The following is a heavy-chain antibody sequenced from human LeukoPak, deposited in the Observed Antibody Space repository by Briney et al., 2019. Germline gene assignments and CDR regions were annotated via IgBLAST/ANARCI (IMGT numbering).Heavy chain of an antibody. CDR1: GFNVSNYY. CDR3: ARDRAVTQDWVEFDP. Sequence: GGSLRLSCAGSGFNVSNYYMSWVRQAPGKGLEWVSLIRDSGEPFYADSVRGRFTVSRDNSKNTMYLQMNRLRVEDTAVYFCARDRAVTQDWVEFDPWGQGTLVTVSS. D-gene: IGHD4-17*01. V-gene: IGHV3-66*03. CDR2: IRDSGEP. J-gene: IGHJ5*02.